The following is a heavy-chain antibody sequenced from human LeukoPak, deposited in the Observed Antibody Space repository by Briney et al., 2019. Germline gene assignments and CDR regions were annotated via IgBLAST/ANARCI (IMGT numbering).Heavy chain of an antibody. D-gene: IGHD2-2*01. CDR2: IYYSGST. CDR1: GGSISSSSYY. V-gene: IGHV4-39*01. J-gene: IGHJ6*03. Sequence: PSETLSLTCTVSGGSISSSSYYWGWIRQPPGKGLEWIGSIYYSGSTYYNPSLKSRVTISVDTSKNQFSLKLSSVTAADTAVYYCASAPADKYCSSTSCYFYYMDVWGKGTTVTISS. CDR3: ASAPADKYCSSTSCYFYYMDV.